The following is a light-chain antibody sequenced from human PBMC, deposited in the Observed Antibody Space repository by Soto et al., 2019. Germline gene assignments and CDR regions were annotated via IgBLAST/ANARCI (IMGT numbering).Light chain of an antibody. Sequence: EIVLTQSPGTLSLSPGERATLSCRASQSISGNYLAWYQQKPGQAPRVLIYGASIRAPGIPDRFSGSGSGTDFSLTISRLEPEDFAAYYCQQYHNSPLFTFGPGTKVDIK. J-gene: IGKJ3*01. V-gene: IGKV3-20*01. CDR3: QQYHNSPLFT. CDR2: GAS. CDR1: QSISGNY.